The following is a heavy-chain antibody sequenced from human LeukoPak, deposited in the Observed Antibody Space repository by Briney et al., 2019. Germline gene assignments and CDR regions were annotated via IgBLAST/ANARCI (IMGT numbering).Heavy chain of an antibody. CDR1: GFTFSSYG. CDR3: ARDRGGRGLDY. V-gene: IGHV3-30*03. Sequence: GGSLRLSCAASGFTFSSYGMHWVRQAPGKGLEWVAVISYDGSNKYYADSVKGRFTISRDNAKNSLFLQMNSLRAEDTAVYYCARDRGGRGLDYWGQGTLVTVSS. J-gene: IGHJ4*02. CDR2: ISYDGSNK. D-gene: IGHD4-23*01.